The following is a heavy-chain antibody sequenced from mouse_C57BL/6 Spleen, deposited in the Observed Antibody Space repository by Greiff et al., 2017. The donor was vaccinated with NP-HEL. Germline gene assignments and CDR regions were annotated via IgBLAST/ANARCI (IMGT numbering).Heavy chain of an antibody. CDR3: ARGRLRRGYYFDY. D-gene: IGHD2-4*01. J-gene: IGHJ2*01. Sequence: QVHVQQSGAELVRPGASVKLSCKASGYTFTDYYINWVKQRPGQGLEWIARIYPGSGNTYYNEKFKGKATLTAEKSSSTAYMQLSSLTSEDSAVYFCARGRLRRGYYFDYWGQGTTLTVSS. CDR2: IYPGSGNT. V-gene: IGHV1-76*01. CDR1: GYTFTDYY.